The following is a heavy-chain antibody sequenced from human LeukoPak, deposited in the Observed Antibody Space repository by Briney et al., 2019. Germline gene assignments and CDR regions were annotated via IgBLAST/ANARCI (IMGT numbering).Heavy chain of an antibody. CDR3: ARKIAARPRWFDP. Sequence: PGGSLRLSCAASGFTFSSYWMSWVRQAPGKGLEWVANIKQDGSEKYYVDSVKGRFTISRDNAKNSLYLQMNSLRAEDTAVYYCARKIAARPRWFDPWGQGTLVTVSS. J-gene: IGHJ5*02. D-gene: IGHD6-6*01. CDR2: IKQDGSEK. V-gene: IGHV3-7*01. CDR1: GFTFSSYW.